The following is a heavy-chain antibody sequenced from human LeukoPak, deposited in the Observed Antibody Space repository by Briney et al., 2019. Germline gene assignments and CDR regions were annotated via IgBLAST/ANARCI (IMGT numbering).Heavy chain of an antibody. V-gene: IGHV1-18*01. D-gene: IGHD6-13*01. Sequence: ASVKVSCKTSGDTFSNCGISWVRQAPGQGLEWMGWITAYNGNRLYAQRFQGRITLTTDTSTSTAYMELRSLRSDDTAVYYCARGNIAAAGHFDYWGQGTLVTVSS. CDR2: ITAYNGNR. J-gene: IGHJ4*02. CDR1: GDTFSNCG. CDR3: ARGNIAAAGHFDY.